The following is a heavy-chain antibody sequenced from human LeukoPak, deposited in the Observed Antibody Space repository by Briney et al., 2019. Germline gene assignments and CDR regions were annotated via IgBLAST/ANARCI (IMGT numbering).Heavy chain of an antibody. J-gene: IGHJ4*02. Sequence: GGSLRLSCAASGFTFSSFEMNWVRQAPGKGLEWVSYISSSGSIINYADSVKGRFTISRDNAKNSLYLQMNSLRVEDTAVYFCARDQWRLFDYWGQGTLVAVSS. CDR2: ISSSGSII. D-gene: IGHD2-21*02. CDR1: GFTFSSFE. V-gene: IGHV3-48*03. CDR3: ARDQWRLFDY.